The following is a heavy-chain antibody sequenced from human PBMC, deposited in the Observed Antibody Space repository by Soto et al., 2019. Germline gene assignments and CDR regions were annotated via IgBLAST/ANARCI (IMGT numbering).Heavy chain of an antibody. Sequence: GESLKISCKASGYSFTTYWIGWVRQMPGKGLDWMGIIYPGDSDSRYNPSFQGHVTLSVDKSITTAYLQWSSLRASDSAIYYCARHASSRTSRYDYYAVDVWGPGTTVTVSS. CDR1: GYSFTTYW. CDR3: ARHASSRTSRYDYYAVDV. J-gene: IGHJ6*02. D-gene: IGHD2-2*01. V-gene: IGHV5-51*01. CDR2: IYPGDSDS.